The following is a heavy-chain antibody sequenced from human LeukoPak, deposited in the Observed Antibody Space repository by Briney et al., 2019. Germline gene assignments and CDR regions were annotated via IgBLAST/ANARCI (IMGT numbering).Heavy chain of an antibody. J-gene: IGHJ6*03. V-gene: IGHV3-21*01. CDR1: GFIFSSYT. D-gene: IGHD2-2*01. CDR3: ARDYQPLLYYMDV. CDR2: ITGSSDYI. Sequence: GGSLRLSCTASGFIFSSYTLNWVRQAPGKGLEWVSSITGSSDYIYYADSVKGRFTISRDNAKNSLYLQMNSLRAEDTAVYYCARDYQPLLYYMDVWGKGTTVTVSS.